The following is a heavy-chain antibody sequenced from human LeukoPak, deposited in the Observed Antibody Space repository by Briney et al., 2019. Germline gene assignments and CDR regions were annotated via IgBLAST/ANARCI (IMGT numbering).Heavy chain of an antibody. CDR3: ARDPTVITSSRITIFGVVKSPHNWFDP. J-gene: IGHJ5*02. CDR1: GYSFTSYC. CDR2: ITPSDGGT. V-gene: IGHV1-46*01. Sequence: GASVKVSCKASGYSFTSYCMHWVRQAPGQGLEWMGMITPSDGGTTYAQKFQGRATMTRDTSTSTVYMELSSLRSEDTAIYFCARDPTVITSSRITIFGVVKSPHNWFDPWGQGTLVTVSS. D-gene: IGHD3-3*01.